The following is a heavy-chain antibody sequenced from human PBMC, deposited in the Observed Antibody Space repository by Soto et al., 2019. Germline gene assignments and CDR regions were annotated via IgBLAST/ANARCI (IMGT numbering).Heavy chain of an antibody. J-gene: IGHJ3*02. CDR1: GGSISSSSYY. CDR3: ASPRNYDSSGYFPGDAFDI. V-gene: IGHV4-39*01. D-gene: IGHD3-22*01. CDR2: IYYSGST. Sequence: SETLSLTCTVSGGSISSSSYYWGWIRQPPGKGLEWIGSIYYSGSTYYNPSLKSRVTMSVDTSKNQFSLKLSSVTAADTAVYYCASPRNYDSSGYFPGDAFDIWGKGTRFTVSS.